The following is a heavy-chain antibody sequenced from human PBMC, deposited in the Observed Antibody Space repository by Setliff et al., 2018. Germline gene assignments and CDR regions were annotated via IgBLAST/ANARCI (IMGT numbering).Heavy chain of an antibody. Sequence: ASVKVSCKASGGTFSSYGIAWVRQAPGQGLEWMGGIMAIFGPANYAQMFQGRVTITTDESTSTSYMELSSLRSEDTALYYCASHYGSGSYIYWGQGTLVTVSS. CDR1: GGTFSSYG. J-gene: IGHJ4*02. CDR3: ASHYGSGSYIY. CDR2: IMAIFGPA. D-gene: IGHD3-10*01. V-gene: IGHV1-69*05.